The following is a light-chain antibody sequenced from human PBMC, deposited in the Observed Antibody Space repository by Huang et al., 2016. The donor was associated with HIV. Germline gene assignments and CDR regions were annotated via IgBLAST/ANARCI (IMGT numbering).Light chain of an antibody. V-gene: IGKV3-15*01. CDR1: QSVSIN. CDR3: QQYDTLYT. Sequence: EIVMTQSPATLSVSPGESATLSCRARQSVSINLAWSQTKPGQAPRVLIYASATRATGIPVRFRGSGSGTEFTLTISSLQSEDFAVYYCQQYDTLYTFGQGTKLEI. CDR2: ASA. J-gene: IGKJ2*01.